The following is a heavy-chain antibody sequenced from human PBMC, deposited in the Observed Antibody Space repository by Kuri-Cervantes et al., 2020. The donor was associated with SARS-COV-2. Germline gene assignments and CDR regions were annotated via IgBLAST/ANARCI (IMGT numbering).Heavy chain of an antibody. CDR2: ISYDEVNK. D-gene: IGHD2-21*01. V-gene: IGHV3-30*18. Sequence: GGSLRLSCAASGFTFRTYGMHWVRQAPGKGLEWVALISYDEVNKYYADSVKGRFTISRDNSQNTLHLQMKSLRDEDTAIYYCAKDRAGVHDFWGQGTLVTVSS. CDR1: GFTFRTYG. J-gene: IGHJ4*02. CDR3: AKDRAGVHDF.